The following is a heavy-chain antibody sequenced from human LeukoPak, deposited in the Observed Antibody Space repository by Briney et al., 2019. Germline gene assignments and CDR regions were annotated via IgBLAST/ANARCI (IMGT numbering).Heavy chain of an antibody. Sequence: GGSLRLSCAASGFTFDDYTMHWVRQAPGKGLEWVSLISWDGGSTYYADSVKGRFTISRDNSKNSLYLQMNSLRTEDTALYYCAKDSYERYDSSGYLDYWGQGTLVTVSS. D-gene: IGHD3-22*01. J-gene: IGHJ4*02. CDR1: GFTFDDYT. CDR2: ISWDGGST. CDR3: AKDSYERYDSSGYLDY. V-gene: IGHV3-43*01.